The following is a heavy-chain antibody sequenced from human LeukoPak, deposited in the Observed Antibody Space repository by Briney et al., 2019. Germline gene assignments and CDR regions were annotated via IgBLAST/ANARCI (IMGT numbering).Heavy chain of an antibody. J-gene: IGHJ4*02. CDR1: GCTFSDYC. D-gene: IGHD2-8*02. Sequence: PGGSLRLSCAASGCTFSDYCMTWIRQAPGQGPEWISYISSSGGTIFYADSVKGRFTISRDNAKNSVYLQMNSLRAEDTAVYYCATGPSGYFFNYWGQGTLVTVSS. V-gene: IGHV3-11*04. CDR2: ISSSGGTI. CDR3: ATGPSGYFFNY.